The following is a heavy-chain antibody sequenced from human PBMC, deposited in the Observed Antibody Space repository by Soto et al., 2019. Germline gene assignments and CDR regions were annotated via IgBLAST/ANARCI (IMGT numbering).Heavy chain of an antibody. D-gene: IGHD6-13*01. V-gene: IGHV1-58*01. CDR1: GFTFTSSA. CDR2: IVVGSGNT. Sequence: SVKVSCKASGFTFTSSAVQCVRQARGQRLEWIGWIVVGSGNTNYAQKFQERVTITRDMSTSTAYMELSSLRSEDTAVYYCAAGPEAAGPFDYWGQGTLVTVSS. J-gene: IGHJ4*02. CDR3: AAGPEAAGPFDY.